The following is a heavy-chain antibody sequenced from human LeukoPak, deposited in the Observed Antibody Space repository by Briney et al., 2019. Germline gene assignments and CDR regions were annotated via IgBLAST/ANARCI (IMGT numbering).Heavy chain of an antibody. J-gene: IGHJ4*02. CDR3: ANGAAVGTPTIGDY. CDR2: ISGSGDHT. CDR1: GFTFSNYG. V-gene: IGHV3-23*01. D-gene: IGHD6-13*01. Sequence: GGSLRLSCAASGFTFSNYGMSWVRQAPGKGLGWVSVISGSGDHTYYADSVRGRFTISRDNFKNTLYLQMNSLRTEDTAVYYCANGAAVGTPTIGDYWGQGTLVTVSS.